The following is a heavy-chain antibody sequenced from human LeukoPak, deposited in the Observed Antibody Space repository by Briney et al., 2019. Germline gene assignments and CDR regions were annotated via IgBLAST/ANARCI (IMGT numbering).Heavy chain of an antibody. CDR2: ITGSGDST. CDR1: GFTFSNYA. Sequence: GGSLRLSCAASGFTFSNYAMSWVRQAPGKGLVWVSTITGSGDSTYYADSVKGRFTLSRDISKNTLYLQMNSLRAEDTAVYYCAKLYCSGSSCYSIDHWGQGTLVTVSS. D-gene: IGHD2-15*01. V-gene: IGHV3-23*01. J-gene: IGHJ4*02. CDR3: AKLYCSGSSCYSIDH.